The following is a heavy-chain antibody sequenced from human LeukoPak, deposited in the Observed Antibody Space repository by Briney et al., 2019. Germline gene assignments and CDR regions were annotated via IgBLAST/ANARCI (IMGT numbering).Heavy chain of an antibody. Sequence: GGSLRLSCTACGFTFRTYAMNWVRQAPGKGLEWLSGISGSGNGTYYADSVKGRFTISRDNSKNMAYLQMNSLTVEDAATYYCAKRTMSAFDSWGQGTLLTVSS. J-gene: IGHJ4*02. D-gene: IGHD5-24*01. CDR3: AKRTMSAFDS. CDR1: GFTFRTYA. V-gene: IGHV3-23*01. CDR2: ISGSGNGT.